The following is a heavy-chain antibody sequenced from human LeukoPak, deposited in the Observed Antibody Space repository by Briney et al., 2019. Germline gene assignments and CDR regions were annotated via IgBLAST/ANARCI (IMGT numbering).Heavy chain of an antibody. V-gene: IGHV3-23*01. CDR3: AKDRLTSSWYFGFDY. CDR1: GFTFSCYA. D-gene: IGHD6-13*01. CDR2: IDGSGVST. J-gene: IGHJ4*02. Sequence: GGSLRLSCAASGFTFSCYAMSWVRQAPGKGLEGVSTIDGSGVSTYDADSVKGRFTVSRDNSKNTLYLQMNSLRAEDTAVYYCAKDRLTSSWYFGFDYWGQGTLVTVSS.